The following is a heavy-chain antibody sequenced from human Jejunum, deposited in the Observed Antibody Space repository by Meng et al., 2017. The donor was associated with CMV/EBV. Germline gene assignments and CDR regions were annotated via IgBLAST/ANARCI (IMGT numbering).Heavy chain of an antibody. CDR2: IFDSGSA. V-gene: IGHV4-39*07. J-gene: IGHJ4*02. Sequence: QLQESGPGLVKPSXXLSLTXTASGGSVNRNTYYWGWIRQPPGKSLEWIGTIFDSGSAFYNPSLQSRVSVSIDMSRNQLSLSLSSVTAADTAVYYCVRDHGSSSWFFYWGQGTMVTVSS. CDR3: VRDHGSSSWFFY. D-gene: IGHD6-13*01. CDR1: GGSVNRNTYY.